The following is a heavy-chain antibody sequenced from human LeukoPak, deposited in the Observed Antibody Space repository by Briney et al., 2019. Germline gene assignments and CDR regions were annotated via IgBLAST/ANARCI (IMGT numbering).Heavy chain of an antibody. D-gene: IGHD2/OR15-2a*01. J-gene: IGHJ4*02. CDR2: IKQDGSEK. CDR1: GFSFSSYW. V-gene: IGHV3-7*01. CDR3: ARGPTRANSSDY. Sequence: GGSLRLSCGASGFSFSSYWMSWVRQAPGKGLEWVAKIKQDGSEKYYVESVKGRFTLSRDNAKNSLYLQMNSLRAEDTAVYYCARGPTRANSSDYWGQGTLVTVSS.